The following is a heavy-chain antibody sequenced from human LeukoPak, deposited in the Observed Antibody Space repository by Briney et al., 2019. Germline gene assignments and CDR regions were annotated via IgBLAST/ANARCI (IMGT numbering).Heavy chain of an antibody. D-gene: IGHD1-26*01. Sequence: ASVKVSCKASGYTFTGYYIHWVRQAPGQGLEWMGWINPNSGGTNYAQKFQGRVTMTRDTSISTAYMELSRLRSDDTAVYYCARDNSGSYYWFDPWGQGTLVTVSS. CDR2: INPNSGGT. CDR3: ARDNSGSYYWFDP. V-gene: IGHV1-2*02. J-gene: IGHJ5*02. CDR1: GYTFTGYY.